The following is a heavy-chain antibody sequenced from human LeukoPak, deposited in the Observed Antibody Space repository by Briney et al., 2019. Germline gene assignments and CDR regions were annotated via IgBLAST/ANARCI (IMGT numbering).Heavy chain of an antibody. D-gene: IGHD1-1*01. V-gene: IGHV1-2*02. J-gene: IGHJ6*03. CDR2: INPNSGGT. CDR3: ARVTTYYYYMDV. Sequence: ASVKVSCKASGYTFSGYYVHWVRQAPGQGLEWRGWINPNSGGTNYAQKIHGRVTMTRDTSISTAYMELRRLGSDDTAVYYCARVTTYYYYMDVWGKGTPVTVSS. CDR1: GYTFSGYY.